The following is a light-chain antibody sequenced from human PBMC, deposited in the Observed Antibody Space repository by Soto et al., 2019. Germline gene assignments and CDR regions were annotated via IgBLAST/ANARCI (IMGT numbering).Light chain of an antibody. J-gene: IGLJ2*01. Sequence: QSALTQPASVSGSPGQSITISCIGTSSDVGGHNYVSWYQQHPGKAPKLIIYDVNNRASGVSRRFYGSKSGNTASLTISGLQADDEAEYHCYSYTTSNTLVFGGGTQLNVL. CDR1: SSDVGGHNY. CDR3: YSYTTSNTLV. CDR2: DVN. V-gene: IGLV2-14*01.